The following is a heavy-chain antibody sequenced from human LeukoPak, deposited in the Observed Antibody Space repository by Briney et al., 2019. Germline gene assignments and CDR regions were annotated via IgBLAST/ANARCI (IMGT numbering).Heavy chain of an antibody. V-gene: IGHV3-21*01. J-gene: IGHJ4*02. Sequence: PGGSLRLSCAASGFTFSSYSMNWVRQAPGKGLEWVSSISSSSSYIYYADSVKGRFTISRDNAKNSLYLQMNSLRAEDTAVHYCASESDRGRAVAGFDYWGQGTLVTVSS. D-gene: IGHD6-19*01. CDR2: ISSSSSYI. CDR3: ASESDRGRAVAGFDY. CDR1: GFTFSSYS.